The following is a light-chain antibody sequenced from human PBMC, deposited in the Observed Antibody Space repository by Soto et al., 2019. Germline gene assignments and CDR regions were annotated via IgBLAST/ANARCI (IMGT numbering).Light chain of an antibody. Sequence: QSALTQPASVSGSPGQSITISCTGTSSDVGSYNLVSWYQQHPGKAPKLMIYEGSKRPPGVSNRFSGSKSGSTASLTISGLQAEDEADYYCCSYAGSSTLYVFGTGTKLTVL. V-gene: IGLV2-23*01. CDR1: SSDVGSYNL. J-gene: IGLJ1*01. CDR2: EGS. CDR3: CSYAGSSTLYV.